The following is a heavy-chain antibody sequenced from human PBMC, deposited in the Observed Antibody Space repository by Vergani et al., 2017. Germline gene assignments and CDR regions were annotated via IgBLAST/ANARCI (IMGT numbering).Heavy chain of an antibody. V-gene: IGHV3-33*01. J-gene: IGHJ3*02. D-gene: IGHD2-21*01. CDR3: ARDFPPYCGGDCYSGNAFDI. Sequence: QVQLVESAGGVVQPGGSLRLSCAASGFTFSSYGMHWVRQAPGKGLEWVAVIWYDGSNKYYADSVKGRFTISRDNSKNTLYLQMNSLRAEDTAVYYCARDFPPYCGGDCYSGNAFDIWGQGTMVTVSS. CDR1: GFTFSSYG. CDR2: IWYDGSNK.